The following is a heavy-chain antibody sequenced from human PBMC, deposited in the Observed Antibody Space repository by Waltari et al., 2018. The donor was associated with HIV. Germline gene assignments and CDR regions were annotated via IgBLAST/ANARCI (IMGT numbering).Heavy chain of an antibody. V-gene: IGHV3-33*01. CDR3: ARGYSSSRWIPLYH. CDR1: WFTFSHFA. J-gene: IGHJ4*02. Sequence: QVQLVESGGGVVQPGTSLSLSCSVSWFTFSHFAIHWVRQSTGKGLEWLAVFWSDGAEISYADSVKGRFTVSKDSSQKTLYLHLTSLRAEDTALYYCARGYSSSRWIPLYHWGRGTLVTVSS. CDR2: FWSDGAEI. D-gene: IGHD6-6*01.